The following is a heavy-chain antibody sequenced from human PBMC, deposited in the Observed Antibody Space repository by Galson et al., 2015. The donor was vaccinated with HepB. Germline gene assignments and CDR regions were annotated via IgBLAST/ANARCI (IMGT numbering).Heavy chain of an antibody. J-gene: IGHJ4*02. Sequence: SLRLSCAVSGFTFSSYEMSWVRQGPRKGLEWISYISTSGSTTYYADSVKGRFSISRDNAENSLFLQMNSLRAEDTAVYYCVRQDDFLTRGYFDYWGQGILVSVCS. CDR2: ISTSGSTT. V-gene: IGHV3-48*03. CDR3: VRQDDFLTRGYFDY. D-gene: IGHD3-9*01. CDR1: GFTFSSYE.